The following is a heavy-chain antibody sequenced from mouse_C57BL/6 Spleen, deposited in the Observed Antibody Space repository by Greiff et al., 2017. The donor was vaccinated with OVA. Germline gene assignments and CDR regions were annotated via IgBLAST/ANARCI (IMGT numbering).Heavy chain of an antibody. V-gene: IGHV1-53*01. D-gene: IGHD4-1*01. J-gene: IGHJ2*01. CDR2: INPSNGGT. CDR1: GYTFTSYW. CDR3: ARTGTGGDYFDY. Sequence: QVHVKQSGTELVKPGASVKLSCKASGYTFTSYWMHWVKQRPGQGLEWIGNINPSNGGTNYNEKFKSKATLTVDKSSSTAYMQLSSLTSEDSAVYYCARTGTGGDYFDYWGQGTTLTVSS.